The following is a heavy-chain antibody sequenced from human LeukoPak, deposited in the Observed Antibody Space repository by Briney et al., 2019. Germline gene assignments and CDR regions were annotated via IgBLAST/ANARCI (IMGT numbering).Heavy chain of an antibody. Sequence: SETLSLTCTVSGGSISSSSYYWGWIRQPPGKGLEWIGSIYYSGSTYYNPSLKSRVTISVDTSKNQFSLKLSSVTAADTAVYYCARLGGGNSRYYYYYYMDVWGKGTTVTVSS. J-gene: IGHJ6*03. D-gene: IGHD4-23*01. V-gene: IGHV4-39*01. CDR2: IYYSGST. CDR3: ARLGGGNSRYYYYYYMDV. CDR1: GGSISSSSYY.